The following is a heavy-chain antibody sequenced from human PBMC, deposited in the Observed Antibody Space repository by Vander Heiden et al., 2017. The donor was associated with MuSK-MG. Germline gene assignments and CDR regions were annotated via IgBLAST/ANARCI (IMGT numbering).Heavy chain of an antibody. CDR3: ARVQIPIQLWLSGGTFDY. J-gene: IGHJ4*02. CDR1: GFTFSSYE. Sequence: EVQLVESGGGLVQPGGSLRLSCAASGFTFSSYEMNWVRQAPGKGLEWVSYISSSGSTIYYADSVKGRFTISRDNAKNSLYLQMNSLRAEDTAVYYCARVQIPIQLWLSGGTFDYWGQGTLVTVSS. D-gene: IGHD5-18*01. CDR2: ISSSGSTI. V-gene: IGHV3-48*03.